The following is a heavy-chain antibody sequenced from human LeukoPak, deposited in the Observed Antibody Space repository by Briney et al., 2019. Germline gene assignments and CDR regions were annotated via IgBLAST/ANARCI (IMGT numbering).Heavy chain of an antibody. CDR2: ISWNSGKI. CDR1: GFTFDDYA. D-gene: IGHD2-2*01. Sequence: GRSLRLSCAASGFTFDDYAMHWVRQAPGKGLEWVSSISWNSGKIGYADSVKGRFTISRDNAKNSLFLQMNSLRPEDTALYYCAKDSRLHQGGLDYWGQGTLVTVSS. CDR3: AKDSRLHQGGLDY. J-gene: IGHJ4*02. V-gene: IGHV3-9*01.